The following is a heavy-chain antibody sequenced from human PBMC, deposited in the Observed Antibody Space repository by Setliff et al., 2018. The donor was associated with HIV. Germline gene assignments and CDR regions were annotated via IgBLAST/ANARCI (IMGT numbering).Heavy chain of an antibody. CDR2: MNPNSGVS. CDR1: GHTFTNYD. Sequence: ASVKVSCKPPGHTFTNYDIHWMRRAPGQGLEWMGWMNPNSGVSGYALKFHDRVTMTRDTSITTLYMELSSLTSEDTAVYYSARGKGVGGVIITGGLDVWGQGTTVTVSS. D-gene: IGHD3-10*01. J-gene: IGHJ6*02. CDR3: ARGKGVGGVIITGGLDV. V-gene: IGHV1-8*01.